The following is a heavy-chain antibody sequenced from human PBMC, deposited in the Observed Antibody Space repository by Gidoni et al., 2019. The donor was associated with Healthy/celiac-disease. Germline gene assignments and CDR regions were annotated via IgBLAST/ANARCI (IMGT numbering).Heavy chain of an antibody. CDR1: GGSLRRSSYY. V-gene: IGHV4-39*01. Sequence: QLQLQDSGPGLVKPSETLSLTCTVSGGSLRRSSYYWGWIPQPPGKGLEWIGSIYYSGSTYYNPSLKSRVTISVDTSKNQFSLKLSSVTAADTAVYYCARRRTSFGVVTYDAFDIWGQGTMVTVSS. D-gene: IGHD3-3*01. CDR2: IYYSGST. CDR3: ARRRTSFGVVTYDAFDI. J-gene: IGHJ3*02.